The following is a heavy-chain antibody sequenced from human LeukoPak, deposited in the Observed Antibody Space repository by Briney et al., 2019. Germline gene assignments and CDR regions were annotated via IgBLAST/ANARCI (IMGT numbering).Heavy chain of an antibody. J-gene: IGHJ4*02. CDR3: AREAFYCSGGDCYSGYFDY. Sequence: PGGSLRLSCAASGFSFSSYAMSWVRQAPGKGLEWVSSISGSGDNTYYAESVKGRFTISRDNAKNTLYLQMNSLRAEDTAVYYCAREAFYCSGGDCYSGYFDYWGQGTLVTVSS. D-gene: IGHD2-15*01. CDR1: GFSFSSYA. CDR2: ISGSGDNT. V-gene: IGHV3-23*01.